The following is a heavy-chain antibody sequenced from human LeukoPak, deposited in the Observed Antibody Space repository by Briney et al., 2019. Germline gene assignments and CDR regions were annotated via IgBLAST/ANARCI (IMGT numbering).Heavy chain of an antibody. CDR1: GFTFSSYS. CDR3: ARDQVLEWLSPLAGFDP. V-gene: IGHV3-48*01. J-gene: IGHJ5*02. CDR2: ISSSSSTI. D-gene: IGHD3-3*01. Sequence: PGGSLRLSCAASGFTFSSYSMNWVRQAPGKGLEWVSYISSSSSTIYYADSVKGRFTISRDNAKNSLYLQMNSLRAEDTAVYYCARDQVLEWLSPLAGFDPWGQGTLVTVSS.